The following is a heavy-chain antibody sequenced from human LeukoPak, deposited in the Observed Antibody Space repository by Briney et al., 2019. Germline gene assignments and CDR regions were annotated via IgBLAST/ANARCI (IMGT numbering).Heavy chain of an antibody. D-gene: IGHD1-1*01. CDR3: ARDQHAGNQDYMDV. Sequence: SETLSLTCTVSGGSISSYYWSWIRQPPGKGLEWIGYIYYSGSTNYNPSLKSRVTISVDTSKNQFSLKLSSVTAADTAVYYCARDQHAGNQDYMDVWGKGTTVTVSS. CDR1: GGSISSYY. CDR2: IYYSGST. J-gene: IGHJ6*03. V-gene: IGHV4-59*01.